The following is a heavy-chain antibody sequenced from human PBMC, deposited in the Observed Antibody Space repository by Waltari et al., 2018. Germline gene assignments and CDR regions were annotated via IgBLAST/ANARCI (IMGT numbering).Heavy chain of an antibody. D-gene: IGHD2-15*01. J-gene: IGHJ6*02. CDR2: IIPIFGTA. CDR1: GGTFSSYA. Sequence: QVQLVQSGAEVKKPGSSVKVSCKASGGTFSSYAISWVRQAPGQGLEWMGRIIPIFGTANYAQKFQGRVTITAYKSTSTAYMELSSLRSEDTAVYYCARDPTVGYCSGGSCSGMDVWGQGTTVTVSS. V-gene: IGHV1-69*08. CDR3: ARDPTVGYCSGGSCSGMDV.